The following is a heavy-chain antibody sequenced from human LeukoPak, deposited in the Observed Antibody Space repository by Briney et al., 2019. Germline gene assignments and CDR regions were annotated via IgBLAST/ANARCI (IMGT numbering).Heavy chain of an antibody. J-gene: IGHJ4*02. V-gene: IGHV4-59*01. D-gene: IGHD5-24*01. CDR2: IYNIGTT. CDR1: GGSISSYF. Sequence: PSETLSLTCTVSGGSISSYFWSWIRQPPGKGLEWIGYIYNIGTTNYNPSLKSRVTISVDTSKNQFSLKLTSVTAADTAVYYCAREIRGEDGLRIFDFWGQGTLVTVSS. CDR3: AREIRGEDGLRIFDF.